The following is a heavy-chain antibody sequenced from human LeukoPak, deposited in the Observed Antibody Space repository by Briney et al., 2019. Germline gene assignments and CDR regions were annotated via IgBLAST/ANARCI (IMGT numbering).Heavy chain of an antibody. D-gene: IGHD3-10*01. J-gene: IGHJ4*02. V-gene: IGHV3-33*06. CDR1: GFTFSNYG. CDR2: IWYDGSNK. CDR3: AKDSAL. Sequence: GGSLRLSCAASGFTFSNYGMHWVRQAPGKGLEWVALIWYDGSNKYYTDSVKGRFTISRDNSKNTLDLHMYSLRAEDTAVYYCAKDSALWGQGTLVTVAS.